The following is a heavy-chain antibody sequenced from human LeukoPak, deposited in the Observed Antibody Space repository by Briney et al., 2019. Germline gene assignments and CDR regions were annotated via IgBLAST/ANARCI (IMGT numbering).Heavy chain of an antibody. J-gene: IGHJ4*02. D-gene: IGHD5-18*01. Sequence: GASVKVSCKASGYTFTGYYMHWVRQAPGQGLEWMGWINPNSGGTNYAQKFQGRVTMTRDASISTAYMELSRLRSDDTAVYYCARGNVDTAMVSEYQYYFDYWGQGTLVTVSS. CDR2: INPNSGGT. V-gene: IGHV1-2*02. CDR3: ARGNVDTAMVSEYQYYFDY. CDR1: GYTFTGYY.